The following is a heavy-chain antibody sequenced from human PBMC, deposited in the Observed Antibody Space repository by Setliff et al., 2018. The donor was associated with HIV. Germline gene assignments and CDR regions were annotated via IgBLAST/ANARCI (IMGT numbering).Heavy chain of an antibody. CDR3: ARGGYYDILTGYSNGFDY. Sequence: SETLSLTCAVYGGSFSGYYWSWIRQPAGKGLHWIGRIYTSGSTNYNPSLKSRVTISVDTSKNQFSLKLSSVTAADTAVYYCARGGYYDILTGYSNGFDYWGQGTLVTVSS. J-gene: IGHJ4*02. V-gene: IGHV4-59*10. D-gene: IGHD3-9*01. CDR2: IYTSGST. CDR1: GGSFSGYY.